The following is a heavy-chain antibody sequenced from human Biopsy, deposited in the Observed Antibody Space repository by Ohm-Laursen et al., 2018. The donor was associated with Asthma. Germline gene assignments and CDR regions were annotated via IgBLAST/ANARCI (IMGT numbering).Heavy chain of an antibody. J-gene: IGHJ4*02. CDR2: ISYDGSNK. V-gene: IGHV3-30*03. D-gene: IGHD3-3*01. Sequence: SLRLSCAASGFTFSSYGMHWVRQAPGKGLEWVAVISYDGSNKYYADSVKGRFTISRDNSKNTLYLQMNSLRAEDTAVYYCASQSSVPDFWSGYYYFDYWGQGTLVTVSS. CDR3: ASQSSVPDFWSGYYYFDY. CDR1: GFTFSSYG.